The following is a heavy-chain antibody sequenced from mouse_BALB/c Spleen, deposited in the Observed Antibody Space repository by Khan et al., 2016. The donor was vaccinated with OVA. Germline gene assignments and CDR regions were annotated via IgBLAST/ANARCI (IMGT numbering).Heavy chain of an antibody. CDR3: AKWGDGSTYAMDY. CDR2: IWGDGST. V-gene: IGHV2-3*01. D-gene: IGHD2-3*01. Sequence: QVWLQQSGPGLVAPSQSLSITCTVSGFSLTTYGVNWIRQPPGKGLEWLGVIWGDGSTNYHSALISRLSISKDNSQSQVFLKLNSLQTDDTATYYCAKWGDGSTYAMDYWGQGTSVTVSS. CDR1: GFSLTTYG. J-gene: IGHJ4*01.